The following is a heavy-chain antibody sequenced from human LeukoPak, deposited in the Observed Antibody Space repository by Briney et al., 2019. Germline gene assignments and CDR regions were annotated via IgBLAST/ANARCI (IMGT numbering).Heavy chain of an antibody. Sequence: SETLSLTCAVSGGSISSSNWWSWVRQPPGKGLEWIGEIFHSGSTNYNPSLKSRVTISVDTSKNQFSLKLSSVTAADTAVYYCARLARWLRPGWLDYWGQGTLVTVSS. D-gene: IGHD5-12*01. CDR3: ARLARWLRPGWLDY. CDR1: GGSISSSNW. CDR2: IFHSGST. V-gene: IGHV4-4*02. J-gene: IGHJ4*02.